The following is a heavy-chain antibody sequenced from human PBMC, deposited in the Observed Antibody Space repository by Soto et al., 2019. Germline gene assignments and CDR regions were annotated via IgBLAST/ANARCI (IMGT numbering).Heavy chain of an antibody. CDR3: ARLRRDWGDAYDL. Sequence: QVQLVQSGADLKKPGSSVRVSCKTSGGPFGSSAISWVRQAPAQRLEWIGEISPVFDQANYAQNFQGRLTITADKFTATVFMQLNSLRSEDTAIFFCARLRRDWGDAYDLWGQGTLVAVSS. CDR1: GGPFGSSA. D-gene: IGHD3-16*01. J-gene: IGHJ3*01. V-gene: IGHV1-69*06. CDR2: ISPVFDQA.